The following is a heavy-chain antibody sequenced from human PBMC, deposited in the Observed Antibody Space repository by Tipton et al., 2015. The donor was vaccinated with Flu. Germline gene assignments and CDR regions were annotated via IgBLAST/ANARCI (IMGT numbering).Heavy chain of an antibody. Sequence: SLRLSCAASGFPFDDNAMHWVRQSPGKGLEWVSGISWNSAVIGYADSVRGRFSISRDNAKNSLYLQMNSLRAEDTAFYYCARDTHSVLRFLEWLSWGQGTLVTDSP. D-gene: IGHD3-3*01. CDR2: ISWNSAVI. V-gene: IGHV3-9*01. CDR3: ARDTHSVLRFLEWLS. CDR1: GFPFDDNA. J-gene: IGHJ4*02.